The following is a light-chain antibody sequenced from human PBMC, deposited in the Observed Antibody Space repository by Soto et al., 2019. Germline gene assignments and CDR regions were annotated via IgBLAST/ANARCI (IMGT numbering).Light chain of an antibody. CDR2: EAN. J-gene: IGLJ1*01. CDR1: SRDVGTYNF. V-gene: IGLV2-23*01. Sequence: QSALSQPASVSGSPGQSITISCTGTSRDVGTYNFVSWYQQHPGKAPKLMIYEANKRPSGVSNHFSGSKSGNTASLTISGLQAEDEADYYCCSYAGSNNYVFGTGTKLTVL. CDR3: CSYAGSNNYV.